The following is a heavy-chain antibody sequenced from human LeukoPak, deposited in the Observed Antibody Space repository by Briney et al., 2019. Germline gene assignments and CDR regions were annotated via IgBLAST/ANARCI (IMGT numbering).Heavy chain of an antibody. V-gene: IGHV3-74*01. J-gene: IGHJ3*01. CDR2: ITSDGSIT. CDR1: GFTFSGYG. Sequence: PGGSLRLSCAASGFTFSGYGMHWVRQALGKGLVWVSRITSDGSITTYADSVKGRFTISRDNAENTLYLQMNSLRAEDTALYYCARSLRALCAFDFWGRGSMVTVSS. CDR3: ARSLRALCAFDF. D-gene: IGHD1-26*01.